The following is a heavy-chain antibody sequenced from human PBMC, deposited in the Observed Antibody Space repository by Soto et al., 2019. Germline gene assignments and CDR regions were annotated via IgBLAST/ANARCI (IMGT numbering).Heavy chain of an antibody. D-gene: IGHD2-2*03. CDR1: GGSISSYY. J-gene: IGHJ3*02. Sequence: SETLSLTCTVSGGSISSYYWSWIRQPPGKGLEWIGYIYYSGSTNYNPSLKSRVTISVDTSKNQFSLKLSSVTAADTAVYYCARGGYCSSTSCYLQGDDSFDIRGQGTMVTVSS. V-gene: IGHV4-59*01. CDR3: ARGGYCSSTSCYLQGDDSFDI. CDR2: IYYSGST.